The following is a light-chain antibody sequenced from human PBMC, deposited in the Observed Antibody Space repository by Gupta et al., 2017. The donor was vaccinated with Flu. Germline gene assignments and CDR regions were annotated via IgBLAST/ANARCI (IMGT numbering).Light chain of an antibody. V-gene: IGKV3-11*01. CDR1: RDIQYY. CDR2: DAS. CDR3: QQRKDWPKA. J-gene: IGKJ1*01. Sequence: IVLTQSPATLSLSPGERATLSCRASRDIQYYLAWFQKKPGQSPRLLIYDASARATGIPARFTGSGSGTDFTLTISILDPEDFTVYYCQQRKDWPKAFGQGTKVEIK.